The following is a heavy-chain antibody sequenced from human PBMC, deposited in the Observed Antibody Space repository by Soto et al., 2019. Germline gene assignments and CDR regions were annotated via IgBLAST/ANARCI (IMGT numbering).Heavy chain of an antibody. Sequence: GASVKVSCKASGYTFTSYGISWVRQAPGQGLEWMGWISAYNGNTNYAQKLQGRVTMTTDTSTSTAYMELRSLRSDDTAVYYCARDNVVVVVAATSAFDIWGQGTMVTVS. CDR1: GYTFTSYG. CDR2: ISAYNGNT. CDR3: ARDNVVVVVAATSAFDI. J-gene: IGHJ3*02. D-gene: IGHD2-15*01. V-gene: IGHV1-18*01.